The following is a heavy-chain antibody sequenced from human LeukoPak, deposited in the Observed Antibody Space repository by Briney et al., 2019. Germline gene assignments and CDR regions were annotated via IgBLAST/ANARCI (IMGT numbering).Heavy chain of an antibody. Sequence: GWSLRPSCAASGCTFNDYAMHWVRQAPGKGLEWVSGISWNSGTIVYADSVKGRFTTARDNAKNSLYLQMNSLRVEDTALYYCAKALNYYGSGIIYWGQGTLVTVSS. CDR3: AKALNYYGSGIIY. CDR1: GCTFNDYA. J-gene: IGHJ4*02. CDR2: ISWNSGTI. D-gene: IGHD3-10*01. V-gene: IGHV3-9*01.